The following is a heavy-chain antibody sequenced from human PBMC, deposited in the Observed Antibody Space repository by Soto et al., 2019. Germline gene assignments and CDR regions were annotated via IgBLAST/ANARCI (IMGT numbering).Heavy chain of an antibody. D-gene: IGHD1-1*01. Sequence: QVQLEQSGAEVKKPGSSVKVSCKASGGTFRNSAISWVRQAPGQGLEWMGGIMPIFRTPDYAHKFQGRVTITADESTSTAYMELSDMRSDDTAVYYCARENDRPQLGGNYYYILDVWGHGTTVTVSS. CDR3: ARENDRPQLGGNYYYILDV. V-gene: IGHV1-69*12. CDR1: GGTFRNSA. CDR2: IMPIFRTP. J-gene: IGHJ6*02.